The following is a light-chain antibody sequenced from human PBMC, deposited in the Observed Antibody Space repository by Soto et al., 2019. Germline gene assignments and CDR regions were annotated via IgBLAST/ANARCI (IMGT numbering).Light chain of an antibody. V-gene: IGLV2-8*01. CDR3: SSYAVSHLYV. CDR1: SSDVGGYDY. CDR2: EVN. J-gene: IGLJ1*01. Sequence: QSVLSQPPSASGSPGQSVTISCTGTSSDVGGYDYVSWFQQHPGKAPKVMIYEVNKRPSGVPDRFSGSKSGDTASLTVSGLQAEDYADYYCSSYAVSHLYVFGTGTKVTVL.